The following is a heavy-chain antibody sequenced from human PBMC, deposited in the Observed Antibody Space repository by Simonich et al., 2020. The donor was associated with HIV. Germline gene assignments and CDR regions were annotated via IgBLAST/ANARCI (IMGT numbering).Heavy chain of an antibody. CDR2: ISPEDGET. CDR1: GHTFIDYY. Sequence: EVQLVQSGAEVKKPGATMKIYCNISGHTFIDYYLHWRKQAPGKGLGWGGLISPEDGETKYAGKSQGRVTITADTSTATVYMELSSLRSEETAMYYCATVVVLPAATRGTWFDPWGQGTLVTVSS. D-gene: IGHD2-2*01. J-gene: IGHJ5*02. V-gene: IGHV1-69-2*01. CDR3: ATVVVLPAATRGTWFDP.